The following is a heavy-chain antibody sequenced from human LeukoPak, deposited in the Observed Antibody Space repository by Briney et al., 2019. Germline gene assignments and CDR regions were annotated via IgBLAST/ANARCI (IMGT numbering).Heavy chain of an antibody. CDR1: GLTGSSNF. CDR3: ASSGTASRGAMDV. J-gene: IGHJ6*02. V-gene: IGHV3-66*01. CDR2: MYSGGST. Sequence: GGFLRLSCAASGLTGSSNFMTWVRQAQGKGLEWVSAMYSGGSTFYADSVRGRFNISRDNSKKTMFLQMSSLRVEDAAVYYCASSGTASRGAMDVWGQGTTVTVSS. D-gene: IGHD1-1*01.